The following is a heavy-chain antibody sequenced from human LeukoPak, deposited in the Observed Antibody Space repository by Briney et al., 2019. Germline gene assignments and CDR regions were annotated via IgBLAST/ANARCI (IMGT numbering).Heavy chain of an antibody. CDR1: GGTFSSYT. D-gene: IGHD3-10*01. CDR2: IIPILGIA. V-gene: IGHV1-69*02. J-gene: IGHJ4*02. CDR3: ARGDYGSGSYYNGAAY. Sequence: SVKVSCKASGGTFSSYTISWVRQAPGQGLEWMGRIIPILGIANYAQKFQGRVTITADKSTSTAYIELSSLRSEDTAMYYCARGDYGSGSYYNGAAYWGQGTLVTVSS.